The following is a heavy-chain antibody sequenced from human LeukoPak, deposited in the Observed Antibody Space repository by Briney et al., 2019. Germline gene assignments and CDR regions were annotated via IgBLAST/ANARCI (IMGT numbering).Heavy chain of an antibody. CDR2: ISSSSSYI. D-gene: IGHD5-12*01. CDR1: GFTFSTHG. CDR3: ARVGGYDVFDY. V-gene: IGHV3-21*01. J-gene: IGHJ4*02. Sequence: PGGSLRLSCAASGFTFSTHGMHWVRQAPGKGLEWVSSISSSSSYIYYADSVKGRFTISRDNAKNSLYLQMNSLRAEDTAVYYCARVGGYDVFDYWGQGTLVTVSS.